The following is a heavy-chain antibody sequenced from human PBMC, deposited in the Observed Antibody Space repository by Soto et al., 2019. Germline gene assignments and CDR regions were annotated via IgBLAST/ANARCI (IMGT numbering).Heavy chain of an antibody. CDR3: ARAYIMVPSAFDI. CDR2: IYTSGST. Sequence: QVQLQESGPGLVKPSETLSLTCTVSGGSISSYYWSWIRQPAGKGLEWIGRIYTSGSTNYNPSLQSRVTMSADTSKNQFSRKLSSVTAADTAVYYCARAYIMVPSAFDIWGQGTMVTVSS. J-gene: IGHJ3*02. V-gene: IGHV4-4*07. D-gene: IGHD3-16*01. CDR1: GGSISSYY.